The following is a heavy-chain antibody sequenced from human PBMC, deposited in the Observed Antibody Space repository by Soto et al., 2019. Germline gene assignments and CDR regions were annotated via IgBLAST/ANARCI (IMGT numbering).Heavy chain of an antibody. CDR1: GWSISSYY. Sequence: QVQLQESGPGLVKPSETLSLTCTVSGWSISSYYWSWIRQPPGKGLEWIGYIYYRANPNYNPSLRSLVTISLDTTKNKFSLKLSSVTAADTAVYYCARHYGDGYDYLDYWGQGTLVTVSS. V-gene: IGHV4-59*08. CDR2: IYYRANP. D-gene: IGHD5-12*01. J-gene: IGHJ4*02. CDR3: ARHYGDGYDYLDY.